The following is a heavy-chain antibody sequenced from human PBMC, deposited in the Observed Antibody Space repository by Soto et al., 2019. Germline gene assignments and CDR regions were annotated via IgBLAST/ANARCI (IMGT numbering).Heavy chain of an antibody. CDR3: AKDLRAPATKNFDY. D-gene: IGHD6-25*01. Sequence: EVQLLESGGGLVRFGGSLRLSCAASGFTFNNYAMTWVRQPPGKGLEWVSAISGSGDATFYADSVRGRFTISRDNSKSTLYLQMNSLRAEDTAVYFCAKDLRAPATKNFDYWGQGTLLTVSS. V-gene: IGHV3-23*01. J-gene: IGHJ4*02. CDR1: GFTFNNYA. CDR2: ISGSGDAT.